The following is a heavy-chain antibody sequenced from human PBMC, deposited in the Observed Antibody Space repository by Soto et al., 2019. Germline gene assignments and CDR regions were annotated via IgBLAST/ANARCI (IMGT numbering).Heavy chain of an antibody. CDR3: AKGGDYWSGFSPD. D-gene: IGHD3-3*01. CDR2: ISASGGSS. V-gene: IGHV3-23*01. CDR1: GFTFSDYV. J-gene: IGHJ4*02. Sequence: PXESLRLSCAASGFTFSDYVMSWVRQAPGKGLEWVSGISASGGSSYDVDSVRGRFTISRDNSKNTLFLQMNSLTDEDTAVYYCAKGGDYWSGFSPDWGQGTLVTVSS.